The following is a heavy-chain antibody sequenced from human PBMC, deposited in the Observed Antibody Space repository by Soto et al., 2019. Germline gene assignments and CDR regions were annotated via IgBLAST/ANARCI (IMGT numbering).Heavy chain of an antibody. D-gene: IGHD1-26*01. J-gene: IGHJ4*02. CDR2: IYHSGST. Sequence: PSETLSLTCAVSGGSISSGGYSWSWIRQPPGKGLEWIGYIYHSGSTYYNPSLKSRVTISVDRSKNQFSLKLSSVTAADTAVYYCVRDDVGVGIDYWGLGTLVTVSS. CDR1: GGSISSGGYS. V-gene: IGHV4-30-2*01. CDR3: VRDDVGVGIDY.